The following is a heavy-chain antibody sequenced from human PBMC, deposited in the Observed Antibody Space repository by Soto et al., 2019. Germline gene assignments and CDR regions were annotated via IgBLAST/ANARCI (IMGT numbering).Heavy chain of an antibody. CDR1: GYSISLGYY. V-gene: IGHV4-38-2*01. J-gene: IGHJ4*02. CDR3: ARGEISDFDY. CDR2: IYQSGFT. D-gene: IGHD3-16*01. Sequence: SETLSLTCAVSGYSISLGYYWGWIRQSPGQGLEWIGYIYQSGFTAYNPSLRSRVTISIDTSKRQFSLSLSSVTAEDTAVYYCARGEISDFDYWGQGTLVTVSS.